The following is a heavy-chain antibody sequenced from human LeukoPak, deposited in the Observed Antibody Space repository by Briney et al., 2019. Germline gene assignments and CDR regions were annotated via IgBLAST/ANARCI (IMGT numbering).Heavy chain of an antibody. CDR3: ASRVSNDY. J-gene: IGHJ4*02. D-gene: IGHD5/OR15-5a*01. CDR1: GFTFSSYS. V-gene: IGHV3-21*01. CDR2: ISSSSSYI. Sequence: GGSLRLSCAASGFTFSSYSMNWVRQAPRKGLEWVSSISSSSSYIYSADSVKGRFTISRDNAKNSLYLQMNSLRAEDTAVYYCASRVSNDYWGQGTLVTVSS.